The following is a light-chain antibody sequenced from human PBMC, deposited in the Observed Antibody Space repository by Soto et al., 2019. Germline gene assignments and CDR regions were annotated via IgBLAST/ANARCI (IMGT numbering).Light chain of an antibody. CDR1: SSDVGGYNY. CDR3: SSYTSSSTWV. J-gene: IGLJ3*02. CDR2: DVS. V-gene: IGLV2-14*01. Sequence: QSALTQPASVSGCPGQSITISCTGTSSDVGGYNYVSWYQQHPGKAPKLMIYDVSNRPSGVSNRFSGSKSGNTASLTISGLQAEDEADYYCSSYTSSSTWVFGGRTKLTVL.